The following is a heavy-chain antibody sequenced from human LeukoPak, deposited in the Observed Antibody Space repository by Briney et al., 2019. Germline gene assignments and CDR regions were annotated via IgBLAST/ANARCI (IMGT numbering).Heavy chain of an antibody. V-gene: IGHV1-18*01. CDR2: ISAYNGNT. D-gene: IGHD6-6*01. CDR1: GYTFTSYG. CDR3: ARGGQRRWQLVQIAFDI. Sequence: ASVKVSCKASGYTFTSYGISWVRQAPGQGLEWMGWISAYNGNTNYAQKLQGRVTMTTDTSTSTAYMELSSLRSEDTAVYYCARGGQRRWQLVQIAFDIWGQGTMVTVSS. J-gene: IGHJ3*02.